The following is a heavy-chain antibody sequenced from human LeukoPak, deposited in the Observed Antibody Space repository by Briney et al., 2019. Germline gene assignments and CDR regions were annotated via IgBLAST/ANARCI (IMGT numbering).Heavy chain of an antibody. CDR1: GGSINSGTYY. Sequence: SQTLSLTCTVSGGSINSGTYYWTWIRQPAGKGLEWIGRMYTSGSTNYNPSLKGRVTMSVDTSKNQFSLKLSPVTAADTAVYYCAREGQLVALNYYYYYTMDVWGQGTTVTVSS. J-gene: IGHJ6*02. V-gene: IGHV4-61*02. CDR3: AREGQLVALNYYYYYTMDV. D-gene: IGHD6-6*01. CDR2: MYTSGST.